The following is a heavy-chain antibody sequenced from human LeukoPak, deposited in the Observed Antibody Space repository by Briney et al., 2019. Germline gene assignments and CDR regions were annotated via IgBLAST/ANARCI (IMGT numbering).Heavy chain of an antibody. CDR1: GFTLSSFW. J-gene: IGHJ4*02. D-gene: IGHD6-19*01. V-gene: IGHV3-7*01. Sequence: GGSLRLSCATSGFTLSSFWMSWVRQAPGKGLEWVANIKQDGSEKYYVDSVKGRFTISRDNAKNSLYLQMNSLRAEDTAVYYCARGGYSSGWYADHFDYWGQGTLVTVSS. CDR3: ARGGYSSGWYADHFDY. CDR2: IKQDGSEK.